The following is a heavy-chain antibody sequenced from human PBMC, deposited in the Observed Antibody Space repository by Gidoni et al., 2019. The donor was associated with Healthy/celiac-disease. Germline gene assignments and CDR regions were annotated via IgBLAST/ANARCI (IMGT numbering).Heavy chain of an antibody. CDR3: ARDYSGWYRPGLRNWFDP. CDR2: INPNSGGT. Sequence: QVQLVQSGAEVKKPGASVKVSCTASGYTFTGYYMHWVRQAPGQGLEWMGWINPNSGGTNYAQKFQGRVTMTRDTSISTAYMELSRLRSDDTAVYYCARDYSGWYRPGLRNWFDPWGQGTLVTVSS. D-gene: IGHD6-19*01. J-gene: IGHJ5*02. CDR1: GYTFTGYY. V-gene: IGHV1-2*02.